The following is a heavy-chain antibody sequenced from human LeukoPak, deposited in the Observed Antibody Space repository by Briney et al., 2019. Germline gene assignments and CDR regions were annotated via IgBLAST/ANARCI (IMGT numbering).Heavy chain of an antibody. CDR2: INHSGST. D-gene: IGHD2-2*02. CDR3: ARGARGIVVVPAAILPPYYYMDV. CDR1: GGSFSGYY. V-gene: IGHV4-34*01. J-gene: IGHJ6*03. Sequence: PSETLSLTCAVYGGSFSGYYWSWIRQPPGKGLEWIGEINHSGSTNYNPSLKSRVTISVDTSKNQFSLKLSSVTAADTAVYYCARGARGIVVVPAAILPPYYYMDVWGKGTTVTVSS.